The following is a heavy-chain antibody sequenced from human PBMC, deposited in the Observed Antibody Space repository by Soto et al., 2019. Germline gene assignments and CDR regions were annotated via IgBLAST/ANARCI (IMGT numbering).Heavy chain of an antibody. CDR1: GFSLSNHG. CDR3: GRDRRWAIDS. D-gene: IGHD3-9*01. V-gene: IGHV3-48*02. CDR2: INDRGSAI. J-gene: IGHJ4*02. Sequence: EVQLVESGGGLVQAGGSLRLSCAASGFSLSNHGMNWVRQAPGRGLEWVSHINDRGSAIYYADSVKGRFTISKDNAKNSLYLQINGLRDEDTAVYYCGRDRRWAIDSWGQGTLVTVSS.